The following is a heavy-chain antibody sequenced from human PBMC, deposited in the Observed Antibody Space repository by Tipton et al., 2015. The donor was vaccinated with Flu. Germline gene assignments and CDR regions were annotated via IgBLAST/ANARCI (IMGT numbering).Heavy chain of an antibody. D-gene: IGHD1-26*01. J-gene: IGHJ4*02. CDR2: IWYDGSNK. CDR3: AKVIPEIVPGLDY. Sequence: SLRLSCAASGFIFSTYGMHWVRQAPGKGLEWVAVIWYDGSNKYYADSVKGRFTISRDNPKDTLYLQMDSLRAEDTAIYYCAKVIPEIVPGLDYWGQGTLVTVSS. CDR1: GFIFSTYG. V-gene: IGHV3-33*06.